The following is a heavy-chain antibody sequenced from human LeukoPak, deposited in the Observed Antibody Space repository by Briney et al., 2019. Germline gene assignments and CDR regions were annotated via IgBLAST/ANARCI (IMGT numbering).Heavy chain of an antibody. CDR2: IIPIFGTA. D-gene: IGHD1-26*01. Sequence: SVTVSCKASGGTFSSCAISWVRQAPGQGLEWMGGIIPIFGTANYAQRFQGRVTITADESTSTAYMELSSLRSEDTAVYYCARDRGATTNYYYGMDVWGQGTTVTVSS. CDR1: GGTFSSCA. V-gene: IGHV1-69*13. J-gene: IGHJ6*02. CDR3: ARDRGATTNYYYGMDV.